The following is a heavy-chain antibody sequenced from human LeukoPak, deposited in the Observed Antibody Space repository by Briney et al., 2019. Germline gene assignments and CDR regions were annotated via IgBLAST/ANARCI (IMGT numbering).Heavy chain of an antibody. CDR2: IYYSGST. D-gene: IGHD3-3*01. CDR3: ARRSLGVSAPVLYYYYYMDV. J-gene: IGHJ6*03. Sequence: SETLSLTCTVSGGSISSSSYYWGWIRQPPGKGLEWIGSIYYSGSTYYNPSLKSRVTISVDTSKNQFSLKLSSVTAADTAVYYCARRSLGVSAPVLYYYYYMDVWGKGTTATVSS. CDR1: GGSISSSSYY. V-gene: IGHV4-39*01.